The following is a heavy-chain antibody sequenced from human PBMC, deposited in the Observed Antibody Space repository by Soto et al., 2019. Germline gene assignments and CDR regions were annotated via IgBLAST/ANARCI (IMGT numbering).Heavy chain of an antibody. Sequence: ASVKVSCEASGYTFTSYGISWVRQAPGQGLEWMGWISAYNGNTNYAQKLQGRVTMTTDTSTSTAYMELRSLRSDDTAVYYCARDMSGSYSEVVDPWGQGTLVTVSS. D-gene: IGHD1-26*01. V-gene: IGHV1-18*01. CDR2: ISAYNGNT. J-gene: IGHJ5*02. CDR3: ARDMSGSYSEVVDP. CDR1: GYTFTSYG.